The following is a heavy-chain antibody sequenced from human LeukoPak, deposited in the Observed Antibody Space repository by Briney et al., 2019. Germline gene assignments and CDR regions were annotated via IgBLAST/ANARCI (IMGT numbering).Heavy chain of an antibody. D-gene: IGHD2-15*01. CDR3: ARGSDCSGGSCYSYWYFDL. CDR2: INSDGSST. Sequence: GVSLRLSCAASAFTFSSYWMHWVRQAPGKGLVWVTRINSDGSSTSYADSVKGRFTISRDNAKNTPYLQMNSLRAEDTAMYYCARGSDCSGGSCYSYWYFDLWGRGTLVTV. V-gene: IGHV3-74*01. J-gene: IGHJ2*01. CDR1: AFTFSSYW.